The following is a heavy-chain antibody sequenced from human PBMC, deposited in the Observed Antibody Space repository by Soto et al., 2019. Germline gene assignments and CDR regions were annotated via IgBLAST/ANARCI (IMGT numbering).Heavy chain of an antibody. CDR1: GGTFSSYA. V-gene: IGHV1-69*06. Sequence: SVKVSCKASGGTFSSYAISWVRQAPGQGLEWMGGIIPNFGTANYAQKFQGRVTMTADTSTSTAYMELRSLRSDDTAVYYCAMYYGSGSYYNYWGQGTLVTVSS. J-gene: IGHJ4*02. CDR3: AMYYGSGSYYNY. CDR2: IIPNFGTA. D-gene: IGHD3-10*01.